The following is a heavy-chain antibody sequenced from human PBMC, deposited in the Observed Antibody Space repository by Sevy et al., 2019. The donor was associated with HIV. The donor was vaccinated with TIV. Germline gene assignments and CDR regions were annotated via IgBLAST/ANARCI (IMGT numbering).Heavy chain of an antibody. CDR1: GFTFSSYS. J-gene: IGHJ4*02. CDR2: ISSSSSTI. D-gene: IGHD3-22*01. V-gene: IGHV3-48*01. Sequence: GGSLRLSCAASGFTFSSYSMNWVRQAPGKGLEWVSHISSSSSTIYYADSVKGRFTISRDNAKNSLYVQMNSLRAEDTAVYYCARGDPTYHYDSSGYSSDFDYWGQGTLVTVSS. CDR3: ARGDPTYHYDSSGYSSDFDY.